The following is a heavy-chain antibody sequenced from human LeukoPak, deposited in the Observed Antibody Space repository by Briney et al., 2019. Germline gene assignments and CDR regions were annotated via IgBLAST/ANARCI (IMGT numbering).Heavy chain of an antibody. Sequence: GESLKISCAASGFTFSSYGMHWVRQAPGKGLEWVAFIRYDGSNKYYADSVKGRFTISRDNSKNTLYLQMNSLRAEDTAVYYCALGQLWDFDYWGQGTLVTVSS. CDR1: GFTFSSYG. V-gene: IGHV3-30*02. J-gene: IGHJ4*02. D-gene: IGHD5-18*01. CDR3: ALGQLWDFDY. CDR2: IRYDGSNK.